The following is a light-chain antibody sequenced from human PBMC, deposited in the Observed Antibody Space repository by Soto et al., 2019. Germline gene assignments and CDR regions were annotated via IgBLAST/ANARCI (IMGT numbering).Light chain of an antibody. CDR2: GTS. CDR1: QAIATY. V-gene: IGKV1-16*01. Sequence: DIQMTQSPSSLSASVGDRVTINCRASQAIATYVAWIQQKPGEAPKSLIFGTSTLQSGVPSRFRGSGSQTDFTLTITNVQPEDFASYFCQQYHTLPFTFGPGT. CDR3: QQYHTLPFT. J-gene: IGKJ3*01.